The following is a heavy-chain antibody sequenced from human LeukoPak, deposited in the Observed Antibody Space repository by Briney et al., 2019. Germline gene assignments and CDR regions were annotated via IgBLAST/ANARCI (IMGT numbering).Heavy chain of an antibody. D-gene: IGHD2-21*02. CDR1: GFTFSNAW. CDR2: IKSKTDGGTT. J-gene: IGHJ4*02. V-gene: IGHV3-15*01. Sequence: GGSLRLSCAAFGFTFSNAWMSWVRQAPGKGLEWVGRIKSKTDGGTTDYAAPVKGRFTISRDDSKNTLYLQMNSLKTEDTAVYYCTTGTNDFPPFDYWGQGTLVTVSS. CDR3: TTGTNDFPPFDY.